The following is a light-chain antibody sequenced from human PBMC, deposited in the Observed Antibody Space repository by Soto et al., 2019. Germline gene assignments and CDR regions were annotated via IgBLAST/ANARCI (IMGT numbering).Light chain of an antibody. CDR1: QDIGDA. CDR3: QQGHAFPLT. V-gene: IGKV1-12*01. CDR2: SAD. Sequence: DIQMTQSPSFVSASVGDRVTITCRASQDIGDALALHQQKPGEAPNLLIYSADTLHSGVPSRFSGSSIRSGTDFTLTISSLQPEDFATYYCQQGHAFPLTFGGGTKVEIK. J-gene: IGKJ4*01.